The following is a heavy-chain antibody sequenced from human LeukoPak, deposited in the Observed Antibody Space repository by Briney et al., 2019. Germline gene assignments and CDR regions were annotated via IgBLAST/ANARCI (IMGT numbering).Heavy chain of an antibody. J-gene: IGHJ6*02. CDR2: IYYSGST. CDR3: ARGSSTSVYYYYGMDV. Sequence: SETLSLTCTVSGGSISSGDYYWSWIRQPPGKGLEWIGYIYYSGSTYYNPSLKSRVTISVDTSKNQFSLKLSSVTAADTAVYYCARGSSTSVYYYYGMDVWGQGTTVTVSS. V-gene: IGHV4-30-4*01. CDR1: GGSISSGDYY. D-gene: IGHD2-2*01.